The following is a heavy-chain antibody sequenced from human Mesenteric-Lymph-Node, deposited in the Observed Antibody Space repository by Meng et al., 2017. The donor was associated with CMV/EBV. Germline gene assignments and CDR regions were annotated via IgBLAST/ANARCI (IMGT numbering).Heavy chain of an antibody. Sequence: GESLKISCAASGVTVTTNYMSWVRQAPGKGLEWVSVIYTGGDKYYADSVKGRFTISGDNAKNTLYLQMNSLRAEDTAVYYCARVTVTNYFYYYGMDVWGQGTTVTVSS. CDR2: IYTGGDK. CDR3: ARVTVTNYFYYYGMDV. V-gene: IGHV3-53*01. CDR1: GVTVTTNY. J-gene: IGHJ6*02. D-gene: IGHD4-11*01.